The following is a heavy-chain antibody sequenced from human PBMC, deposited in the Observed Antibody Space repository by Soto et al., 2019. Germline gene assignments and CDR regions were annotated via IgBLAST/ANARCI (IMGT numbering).Heavy chain of an antibody. CDR1: GGSISSYY. Sequence: TSETLSLICTVSGGSISSYYWSWIRQPPGKGLEWIGYIYYSGSTNYNPSLKSRVTISVDTSKNQFSLKLSSVTAADTAVYYCARATEDTAMGSYYYGMDVWGQGPTVTVSS. V-gene: IGHV4-59*01. D-gene: IGHD5-18*01. CDR3: ARATEDTAMGSYYYGMDV. J-gene: IGHJ6*02. CDR2: IYYSGST.